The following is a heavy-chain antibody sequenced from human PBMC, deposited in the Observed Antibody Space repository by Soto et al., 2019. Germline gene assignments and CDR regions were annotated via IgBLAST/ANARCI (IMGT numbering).Heavy chain of an antibody. CDR3: ARVLRGWFDP. CDR2: ISHSGIT. CDR1: CGSISSDNW. J-gene: IGHJ5*02. V-gene: IGHV4-4*02. Sequence: SETLSLTCAVSCGSISSDNWWTWVRQPPGGGLEWIGEISHSGITNYKASLKSRVTMSVDKTKNDVSLKLPSVTAADTAVYYCARVLRGWFDPWGQGTPVTVSS.